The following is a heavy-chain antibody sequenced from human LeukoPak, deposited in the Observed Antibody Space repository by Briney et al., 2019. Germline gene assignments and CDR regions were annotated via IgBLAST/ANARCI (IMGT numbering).Heavy chain of an antibody. J-gene: IGHJ4*02. Sequence: GGSLRLSCAASGFTFSSYSMNWVRQAPGKGLEWVSSISSSSSYIYYVDSVKGRFTISRDNAKNSLFLQMNSLRAEDTAVYFCARGNIKFDYWGRGTLVTVSS. CDR1: GFTFSSYS. CDR3: ARGNIKFDY. V-gene: IGHV3-21*01. CDR2: ISSSSSYI.